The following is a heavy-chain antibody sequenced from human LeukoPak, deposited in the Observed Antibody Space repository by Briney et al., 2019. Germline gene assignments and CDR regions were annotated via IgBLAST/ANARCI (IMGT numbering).Heavy chain of an antibody. Sequence: ASVKVSCKASGYTFTSYDINWVRQATGQGLEWMGWMNPNSGNTGYAQKFQGRVTMTRNTSISTAYMELSSLRSEDTAVYYCARGDITMVRGVIIPNWFDPWGQGTLVTVSS. CDR2: MNPNSGNT. CDR1: GYTFTSYD. D-gene: IGHD3-10*01. CDR3: ARGDITMVRGVIIPNWFDP. V-gene: IGHV1-8*02. J-gene: IGHJ5*02.